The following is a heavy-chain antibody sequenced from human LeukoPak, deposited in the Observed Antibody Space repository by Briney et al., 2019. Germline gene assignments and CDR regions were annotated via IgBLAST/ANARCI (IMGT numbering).Heavy chain of an antibody. CDR2: ISAYNGDT. CDR3: AREEGAPIAAANI. CDR1: GYTFTSYG. V-gene: IGHV1-18*01. D-gene: IGHD6-13*01. J-gene: IGHJ3*02. Sequence: ASVKVSCKASGYTFTSYGISWVRQAPGQGLEWMGWISAYNGDTNYVRKFQGRVTMTTDTSTSTAYMELKSLRSDDTAVYYCAREEGAPIAAANIWGLGTKVTVSS.